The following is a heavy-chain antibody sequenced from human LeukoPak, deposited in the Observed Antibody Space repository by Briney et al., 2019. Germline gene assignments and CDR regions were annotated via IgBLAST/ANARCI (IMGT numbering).Heavy chain of an antibody. CDR3: AHSPFDCGGDCYSTVGAFDI. Sequence: ESGPTLVNPTQTLTLTCTFSGFSLSTSGVGVGWIRQPPGKALEWLALIYWDDDKRYSPSLKSRLTITKDTSKNQVVLTMTNMDPVDTATYYCAHSPFDCGGDCYSTVGAFDIWGQGTMVTVSS. CDR2: IYWDDDK. J-gene: IGHJ3*02. D-gene: IGHD2-21*02. V-gene: IGHV2-5*02. CDR1: GFSLSTSGVG.